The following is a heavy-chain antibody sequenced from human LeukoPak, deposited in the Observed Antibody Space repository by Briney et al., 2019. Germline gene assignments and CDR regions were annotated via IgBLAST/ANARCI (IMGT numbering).Heavy chain of an antibody. V-gene: IGHV1-18*01. J-gene: IGHJ4*02. CDR1: GYTFTSYG. CDR3: ARGRPKYTGITMIVVAIKGVYYFDY. Sequence: ASVKVSCKASGYTFTSYGISWVRQAPGQGLEWMGWISAYNGNTNYAQKFQGRVTMTRNTSISTAYMELSSLRSEDTAVYYCARGRPKYTGITMIVVAIKGVYYFDYWGQGTLVTVSS. CDR2: ISAYNGNT. D-gene: IGHD3-22*01.